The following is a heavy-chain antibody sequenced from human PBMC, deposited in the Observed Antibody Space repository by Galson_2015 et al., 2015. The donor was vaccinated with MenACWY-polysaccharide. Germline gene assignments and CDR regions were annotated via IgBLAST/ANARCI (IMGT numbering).Heavy chain of an antibody. V-gene: IGHV1-69*13. D-gene: IGHD2-2*02. CDR1: GGTFSSYA. Sequence: SVKVSCKASGGTFSSYAISWVRQAPGQGLEWMGRIIPIFGTANYAQKFQGGVTITADESTSTAYMELSSLRSEDTAVYYCARAPIAVVVPAAIRSANAFDIWGQGTMVTVSS. CDR3: ARAPIAVVVPAAIRSANAFDI. CDR2: IIPIFGTA. J-gene: IGHJ3*02.